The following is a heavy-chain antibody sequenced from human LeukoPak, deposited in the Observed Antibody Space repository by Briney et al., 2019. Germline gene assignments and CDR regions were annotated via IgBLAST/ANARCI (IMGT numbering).Heavy chain of an antibody. D-gene: IGHD4-11*01. V-gene: IGHV3-74*01. Sequence: AGGSLRLSCAASGFTLSSYWMHWVRRVPGTGLVWVSSINSVGSNTNYADSVKGRFTVSRDNAKNTVYLQINSLRAEDTAVYYCARGRATTVSFNYYYYMDVWGKGTTVTVS. CDR3: ARGRATTVSFNYYYYMDV. CDR1: GFTLSSYW. J-gene: IGHJ6*03. CDR2: INSVGSNT.